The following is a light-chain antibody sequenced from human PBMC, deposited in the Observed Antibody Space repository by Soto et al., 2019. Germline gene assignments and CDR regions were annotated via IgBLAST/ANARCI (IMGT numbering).Light chain of an antibody. Sequence: EIVMTQSPATLSVSPGERATLSCRASQGIGDTLAWYQHKPGQTPRLLIYDTSTRATGVPARFSGSGSGTDFTLTISSLEPEDFAVYYCQQRSNWPPITFGQGTRLEIK. CDR2: DTS. J-gene: IGKJ5*01. CDR3: QQRSNWPPIT. CDR1: QGIGDT. V-gene: IGKV3-11*01.